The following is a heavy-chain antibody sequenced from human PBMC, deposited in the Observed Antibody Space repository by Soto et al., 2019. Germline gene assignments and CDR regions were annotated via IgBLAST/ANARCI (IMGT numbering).Heavy chain of an antibody. CDR1: GYTFTGYA. D-gene: IGHD6-19*01. Sequence: GASVKVCCKDSGYTFTGYAMHWVRQAPGQRLEWMGWINAGNGNTKYSQKFQGRVTITRDTSASTAYMELSSLRSEDTAVYYCARAVAVAADFDYWGQGTLVTVSS. V-gene: IGHV1-3*01. J-gene: IGHJ4*02. CDR3: ARAVAVAADFDY. CDR2: INAGNGNT.